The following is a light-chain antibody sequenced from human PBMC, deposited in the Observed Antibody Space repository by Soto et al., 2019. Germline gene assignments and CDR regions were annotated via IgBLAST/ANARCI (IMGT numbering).Light chain of an antibody. CDR2: KAS. CDR3: QHYNSYSEA. J-gene: IGKJ1*01. CDR1: QTISTW. V-gene: IGKV1-5*03. Sequence: DIQMTQSPSTLSASVVDRVTISCLASQTISTWLAWYQQKPGKAPNLLIYKASSLESGVPSRFSGSGSGTEFTLTISSLQPDDFATYYCQHYNSYSEAFGQGTKVDIK.